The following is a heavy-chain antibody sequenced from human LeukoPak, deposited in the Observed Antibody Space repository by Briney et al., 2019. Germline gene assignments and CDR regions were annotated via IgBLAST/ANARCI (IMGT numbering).Heavy chain of an antibody. J-gene: IGHJ4*02. CDR3: TQSNY. V-gene: IGHV3-73*01. Sequence: PGGSLRLSCAASGFIFSSYWMSWVRQASGKGLEWVGRIRSKADNYATAYAASVQGRCTISRDDSKSTAYLQLNSLKTEDTAVYYCTQSNYWGQGALVTVSS. CDR1: GFIFSSYW. CDR2: IRSKADNYAT.